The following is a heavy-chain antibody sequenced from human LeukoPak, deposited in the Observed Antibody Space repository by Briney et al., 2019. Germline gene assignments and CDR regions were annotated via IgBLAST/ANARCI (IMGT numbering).Heavy chain of an antibody. J-gene: IGHJ3*02. V-gene: IGHV3-23*01. CDR3: AKEYTMIVVVITLDAFDI. CDR2: ISGSGGST. CDR1: GFTFSSYA. D-gene: IGHD3-22*01. Sequence: PGGSLRLSCAASGFTFSSYAMSWVRPAPGKGLGWVSAISGSGGSTYYADSVKGRFTISRDNSKNTLYLQMNSLRAEDTAVYYCAKEYTMIVVVITLDAFDIWGQGTMVTVSS.